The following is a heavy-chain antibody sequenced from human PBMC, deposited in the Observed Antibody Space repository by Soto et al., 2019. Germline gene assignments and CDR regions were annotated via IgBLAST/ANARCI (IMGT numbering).Heavy chain of an antibody. J-gene: IGHJ4*02. Sequence: QVQLVESGGGVVQPGRSLRLSCAASGFTFSSYAMHWVRQAPGKGLEWVAVISYDGSNKYYADSVKGRFTISRDNSKNTLYLQMNSLRAEVTAVYYCARECFRWLGGCVYWCQGTLVTV. CDR2: ISYDGSNK. V-gene: IGHV3-30-3*01. CDR1: GFTFSSYA. D-gene: IGHD6-19*01. CDR3: ARECFRWLGGCVY.